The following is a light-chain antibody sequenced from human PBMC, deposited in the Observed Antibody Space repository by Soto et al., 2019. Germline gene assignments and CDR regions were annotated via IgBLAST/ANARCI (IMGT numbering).Light chain of an antibody. CDR1: SSDIGAGYR. Sequence: QSVLTKPPSVSGAPGERVTISCTGSSSDIGAGYRVRWYQQVPGTAPKLLIYDNTNRPSGVSVRFSGSKSGTSASLAISGLQAEDEADYYCQSFDKYLSAVVFGGGTKVTVL. CDR3: QSFDKYLSAVV. J-gene: IGLJ2*01. V-gene: IGLV1-40*01. CDR2: DNT.